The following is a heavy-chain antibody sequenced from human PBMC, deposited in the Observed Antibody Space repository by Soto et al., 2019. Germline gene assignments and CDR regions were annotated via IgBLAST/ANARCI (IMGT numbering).Heavy chain of an antibody. CDR2: ISYDGSNK. D-gene: IGHD2-15*01. J-gene: IGHJ3*02. CDR3: AKDLCSGGSCGPIDAFDI. Sequence: PGGSLRLSCAASGFTFSSYGMHWVRQAPGKGLEWVAVISYDGSNKYYADSVKGRFTISRDNSKNTLYLQMNSLRAEDTAVYYCAKDLCSGGSCGPIDAFDIWGQGTMVTVSS. V-gene: IGHV3-30*18. CDR1: GFTFSSYG.